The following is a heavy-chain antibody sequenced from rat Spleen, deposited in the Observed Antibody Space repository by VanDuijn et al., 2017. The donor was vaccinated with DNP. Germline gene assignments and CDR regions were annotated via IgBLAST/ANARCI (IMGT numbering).Heavy chain of an antibody. CDR1: XXSLXXXS. D-gene: IGHD3-4*01. CDR2: MRYDGDT. Sequence: QVQLKESGPXLVQPSXXXSLXCXVSXXSLXXXSVHWVRQPXGKGMEWMGRMRYDGDTYYNSARKSRLSISRDTSKSQVFLKLNILQTEDTAIYYCTRGGQPWFAYWGQGTLVTVSS. J-gene: IGHJ3*01. V-gene: IGHV2S30*01. CDR3: TRGGQPWFAY.